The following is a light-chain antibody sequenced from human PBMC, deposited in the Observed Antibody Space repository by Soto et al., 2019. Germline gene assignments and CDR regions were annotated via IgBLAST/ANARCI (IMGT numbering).Light chain of an antibody. J-gene: IGKJ1*01. Sequence: ESVLTQSPATLSSFPGDRDTLSCRASQYVNTRLAWYQHRPGQAPRLLIYRTSTRAAGIPARFSASGTGTDFTLTISGVQSEDFAVYYCHQYKSWPRTFGQGTKVDIK. CDR1: QYVNTR. V-gene: IGKV3D-15*01. CDR3: HQYKSWPRT. CDR2: RTS.